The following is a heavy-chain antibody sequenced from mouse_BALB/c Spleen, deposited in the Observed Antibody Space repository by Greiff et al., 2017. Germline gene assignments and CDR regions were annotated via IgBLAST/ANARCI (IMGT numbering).Heavy chain of an antibody. V-gene: IGHV2-5-1*01. Sequence: VQLQQSGPSLVQPSQSLSITCTVSGFSLTSYGVHWVRQSPGKGLEWLGVIWRGGSTDYNAAFMSRLSITKDNSKSQVFFKMNSLQADDTAIYYCATPLPGILLAMDYWGQGTTVTVSS. D-gene: IGHD1-1*02. CDR2: IWRGGST. CDR1: GFSLTSYG. J-gene: IGHJ4*01. CDR3: ATPLPGILLAMDY.